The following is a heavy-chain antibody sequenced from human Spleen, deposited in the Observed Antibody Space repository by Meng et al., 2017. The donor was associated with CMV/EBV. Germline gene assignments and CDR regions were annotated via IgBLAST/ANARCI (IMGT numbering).Heavy chain of an antibody. CDR2: IYHSGST. D-gene: IGHD3-22*01. CDR3: ARGSSERRDTYYYDSSAYLW. V-gene: IGHV4-34*01. Sequence: SFNDYYWSWICQPPGKGLEWIGEIYHSGSTNYSPSLKSRVTISVDTSKTQFSLKLNSVTAADTAVYYCARGSSERRDTYYYDSSAYLWWGQGTLVTVSS. J-gene: IGHJ4*02. CDR1: SFNDYY.